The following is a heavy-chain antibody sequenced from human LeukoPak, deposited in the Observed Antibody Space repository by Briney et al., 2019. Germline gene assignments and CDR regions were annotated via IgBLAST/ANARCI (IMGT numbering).Heavy chain of an antibody. CDR1: GFTFSSYW. J-gene: IGHJ4*02. V-gene: IGHV3-7*01. D-gene: IGHD3-10*01. CDR3: ARARSMVRGSPFDY. Sequence: PGGSLRLSCAASGFTFSSYWMSWVRQAPGKGLEWVANIKQDGSEKYYVDSVKGRFTISRDNAKNSLYLQMNSLRAEDTAVYYCARARSMVRGSPFDYWGQGTLVTVSS. CDR2: IKQDGSEK.